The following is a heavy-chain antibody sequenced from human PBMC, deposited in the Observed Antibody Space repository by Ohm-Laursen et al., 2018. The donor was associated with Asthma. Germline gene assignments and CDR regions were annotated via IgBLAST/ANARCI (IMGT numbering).Heavy chain of an antibody. CDR3: ANGRRNDFWSGYTVDAFDI. CDR1: GFTFSSYG. J-gene: IGHJ3*02. D-gene: IGHD3-3*01. Sequence: SLRLSCAAFGFTFSSYGMHWVRQAPGKGLEWVAVISYDGSNKYYADSVKGRFTISRDNSKNTLYLQMNSLRAEDTAVYYCANGRRNDFWSGYTVDAFDIWGQGTMVTVSS. V-gene: IGHV3-30*18. CDR2: ISYDGSNK.